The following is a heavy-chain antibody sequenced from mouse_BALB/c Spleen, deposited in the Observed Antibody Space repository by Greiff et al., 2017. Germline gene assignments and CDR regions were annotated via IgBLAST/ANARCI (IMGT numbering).Heavy chain of an antibody. CDR2: ISYDGSN. D-gene: IGHD2-3*01. J-gene: IGHJ2*01. V-gene: IGHV3-6*02. CDR1: GYSITSGYY. Sequence: EVQLLESGPGLVKPSQSLSLTCSVTGYSITSGYYWNWIRQFPGNKLEWMGYISYDGSNNYNPSLKNRISITRDTSKNQFFLKLNSVTTEDTATYYCASPIYDGYHYFDYWGQGTTLTVSS. CDR3: ASPIYDGYHYFDY.